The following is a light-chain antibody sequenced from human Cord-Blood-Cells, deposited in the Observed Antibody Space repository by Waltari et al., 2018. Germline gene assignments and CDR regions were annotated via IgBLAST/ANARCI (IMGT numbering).Light chain of an antibody. CDR3: QQYGSSYT. V-gene: IGKV3-20*01. CDR1: QSVSSSY. Sequence: ELVLTQSPGTLSLSPGERATLSGRASQSVSSSYLAWYQQKPGQAPRLLIYGASSRATGIPDRFRGSGSGTDFTLTISRLGTEDLAVYYCQQYGSSYTFGQGTKLEIK. CDR2: GAS. J-gene: IGKJ2*01.